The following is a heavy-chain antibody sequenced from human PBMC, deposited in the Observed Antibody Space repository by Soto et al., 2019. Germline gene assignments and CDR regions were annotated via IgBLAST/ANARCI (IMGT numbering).Heavy chain of an antibody. V-gene: IGHV1-18*01. J-gene: IGHJ6*02. Sequence: ASVKVACKASGYTFPIYGISWVRQAPGQGLEWMGWISAYNGNTNYAQKLQGRVTMTTDTSTSTAYMELRSLRSDDTAVYYCARDLCSSTSCYSFYWYYYGMDVWGQGTTVTVSS. D-gene: IGHD2-2*01. CDR1: GYTFPIYG. CDR3: ARDLCSSTSCYSFYWYYYGMDV. CDR2: ISAYNGNT.